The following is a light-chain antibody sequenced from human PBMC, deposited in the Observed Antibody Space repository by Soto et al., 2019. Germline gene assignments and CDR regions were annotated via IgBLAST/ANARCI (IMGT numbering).Light chain of an antibody. J-gene: IGLJ2*01. CDR1: SSNIGSNT. CDR2: SNN. CDR3: AAWDDSLKGLV. V-gene: IGLV1-44*01. Sequence: QSVLTQPPSASGTPGQRVTISCSGSSSNIGSNTVNWYQQPPGTAPKLLIYSNNQRPSGVPDRFSGSKSGTSASLAISGLQSEDEADYYCAAWDDSLKGLVFGGGTKVTVL.